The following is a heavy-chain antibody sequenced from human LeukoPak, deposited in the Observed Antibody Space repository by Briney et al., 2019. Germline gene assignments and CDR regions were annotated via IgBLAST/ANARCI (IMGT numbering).Heavy chain of an antibody. CDR1: GFTFSNYA. D-gene: IGHD2-15*01. J-gene: IGHJ4*02. Sequence: GGSLRLSCAASGFTFSNYAMNWVRQAPGKGLEWVSGINGGGGSTHYADSVKGRFTISRDNAKNSLYLQMNSLRAEDTAVYYCARDRYCSGGSCYANLIDYWGQGTLVTVSS. CDR3: ARDRYCSGGSCYANLIDY. V-gene: IGHV3-23*01. CDR2: INGGGGST.